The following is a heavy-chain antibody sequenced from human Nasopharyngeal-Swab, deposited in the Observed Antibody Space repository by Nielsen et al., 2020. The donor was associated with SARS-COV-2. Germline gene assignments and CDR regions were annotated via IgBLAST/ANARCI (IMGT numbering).Heavy chain of an antibody. CDR2: ITGSSGTT. D-gene: IGHD1-7*01. V-gene: IGHV1-18*01. J-gene: IGHJ5*02. CDR1: GYAFKNYG. Sequence: ASVKVSCKPSGYAFKNYGVTWVRPAPGHGLEWMGLITGSSGTTNYAQKFQGRLTVTTDTSTSTAYMDLRSLRPDETGVYFCGRDLTGTTSGWSDPWGQGTLVIVSS. CDR3: GRDLTGTTSGWSDP.